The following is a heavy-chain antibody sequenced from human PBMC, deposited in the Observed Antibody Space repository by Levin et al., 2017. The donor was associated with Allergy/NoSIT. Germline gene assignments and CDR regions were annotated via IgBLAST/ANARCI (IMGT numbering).Heavy chain of an antibody. V-gene: IGHV4-59*13. J-gene: IGHJ6*03. D-gene: IGHD3-9*01. CDR1: GGSISNYY. CDR2: IYYSGST. CDR3: ASSPVLTGYYSPPHYMDV. Sequence: TSETLSLTCSVSGGSISNYYWNWIRQPPGKGLEWIGYIYYSGSTKYNPSLKSRVTISVDASKNQFSLKLSSVTAADTAVYYCASSPVLTGYYSPPHYMDVWGKGTTVTVSS.